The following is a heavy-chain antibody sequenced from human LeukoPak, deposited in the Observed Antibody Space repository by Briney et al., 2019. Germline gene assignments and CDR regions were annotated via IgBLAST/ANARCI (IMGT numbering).Heavy chain of an antibody. Sequence: PSQTLSLTCTVSGGSISSGNYYWSWTRQPAGKGLEWIGRIYTSGSTNYNPSLKSRVTISVDTSKNQFSLKLSSVTAADTAVYYCARAGGSSPSEAGYWGQGTLVTVSS. CDR1: GGSISSGNYY. CDR2: IYTSGST. J-gene: IGHJ4*02. D-gene: IGHD1-26*01. V-gene: IGHV4-61*02. CDR3: ARAGGSSPSEAGY.